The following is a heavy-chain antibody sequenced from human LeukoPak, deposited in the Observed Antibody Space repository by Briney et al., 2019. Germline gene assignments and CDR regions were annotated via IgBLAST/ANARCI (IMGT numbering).Heavy chain of an antibody. Sequence: PSETLSLTCAVSGYSISSDYYWGWIRQHPGKGLEWIGSIYYSGSTYYNPSLRSRVTISVDTSKNQFSLKLYSVTAADTAVYYCARGGGWKYYFDYWGQGTLVTVS. CDR1: GYSISSDYY. CDR2: IYYSGST. J-gene: IGHJ4*02. V-gene: IGHV4-38-2*01. CDR3: ARGGGWKYYFDY. D-gene: IGHD1-1*01.